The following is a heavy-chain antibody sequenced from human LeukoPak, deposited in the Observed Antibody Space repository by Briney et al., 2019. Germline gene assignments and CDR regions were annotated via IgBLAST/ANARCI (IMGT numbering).Heavy chain of an antibody. CDR1: GVTFDDYA. CDR2: VNWNGDST. CDR3: ARSARRRTLTPAALFDTRFYFYYYMDV. V-gene: IGHV3-20*04. D-gene: IGHD2-2*01. Sequence: GGSRRLSCAASGVTFDDYAMTWVRQAPGKGLEWVSGVNWNGDSTGYADSVQGRFTVSRDNAKNSLYLQMNSLRADDTALYFCARSARRRTLTPAALFDTRFYFYYYMDVWGKGTTVTVPS. J-gene: IGHJ6*03.